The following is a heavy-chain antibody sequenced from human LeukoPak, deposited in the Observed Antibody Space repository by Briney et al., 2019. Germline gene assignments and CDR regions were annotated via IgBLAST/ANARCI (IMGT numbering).Heavy chain of an antibody. J-gene: IGHJ4*02. Sequence: PSETLSLTCAVSGGSISSGGYSWRWIRQAPGKGLEWVSGINWNGGSTGYADSVEGRFTISRDNAKNSQYLQMNSLRVEDTALYYCARAQTYGDSRLLLDYWGQGTLVTVSS. D-gene: IGHD2-21*02. CDR3: ARAQTYGDSRLLLDY. CDR2: INWNGGST. CDR1: GGSISSGGYS. V-gene: IGHV3-20*04.